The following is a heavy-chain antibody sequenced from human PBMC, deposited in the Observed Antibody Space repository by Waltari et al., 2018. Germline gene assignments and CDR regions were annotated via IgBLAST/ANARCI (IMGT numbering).Heavy chain of an antibody. CDR2: MNPNSGNT. V-gene: IGHV1-8*02. CDR1: GYTFTSYD. J-gene: IGHJ3*02. CDR3: ARGVSFLVVRGGHDAFDI. D-gene: IGHD3-10*01. Sequence: QVQLVQSGAEVTKPGASVKVSCKASGYTFTSYDINWVRQHTGQGLAWMGWMNPNSGNTGYAQKFQGRVTMTRNTSISTAYMGLSSLRSEDTAVYYCARGVSFLVVRGGHDAFDIWGQGTMVTVSS.